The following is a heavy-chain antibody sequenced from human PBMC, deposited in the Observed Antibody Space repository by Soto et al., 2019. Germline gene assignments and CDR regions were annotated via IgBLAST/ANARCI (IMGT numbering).Heavy chain of an antibody. CDR2: ISGSGGST. CDR1: GFTFSSYA. CDR3: AKRSPHDWLAPHYYGMDV. V-gene: IGHV3-23*01. D-gene: IGHD3-9*01. J-gene: IGHJ6*02. Sequence: EVQLLESGGGLVQPGGSLRLSCAASGFTFSSYAMSWVRQAPGKGLEWVSAISGSGGSTYYADSVKGRFTISSDNSKNTLYLQMNSLRAEDTAVYYCAKRSPHDWLAPHYYGMDVWGQGTTVTVSS.